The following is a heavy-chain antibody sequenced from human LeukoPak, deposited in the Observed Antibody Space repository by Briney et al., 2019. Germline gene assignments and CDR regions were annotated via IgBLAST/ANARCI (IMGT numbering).Heavy chain of an antibody. CDR2: IVVDSGNT. Sequence: GTSVKVSCKASGFTFSNSAVQWVRQARGQRLEWIGWIVVDSGNTNYAQKFQQRVTITRDMSTSTAYVELSSLRSEDTSVYYCAVHLGFRSWTAHRGILDYWGQGTLVTVSS. J-gene: IGHJ4*02. V-gene: IGHV1-58*01. CDR3: AVHLGFRSWTAHRGILDY. CDR1: GFTFSNSA. D-gene: IGHD1-26*01.